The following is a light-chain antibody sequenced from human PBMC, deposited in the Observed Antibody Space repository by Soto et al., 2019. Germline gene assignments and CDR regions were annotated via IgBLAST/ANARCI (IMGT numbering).Light chain of an antibody. CDR1: SSDGGGYNY. J-gene: IGLJ1*01. CDR3: SSYAGSNNPYV. CDR2: EVS. Sequence: QSALTQPPSASGSPGQSVTISCTGTSSDGGGYNYVSWYQQHPGKAPKLMIYEVSKRPSGVPDRFSGSKSGNTASLTVSGLQAEDEADYYCSSYAGSNNPYVFGTWTKLTVL. V-gene: IGLV2-8*01.